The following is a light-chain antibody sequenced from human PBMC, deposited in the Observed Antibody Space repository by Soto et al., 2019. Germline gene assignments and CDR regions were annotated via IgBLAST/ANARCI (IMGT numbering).Light chain of an antibody. Sequence: DIVMTQSPDSLAVSLGERATVNCKSSQNILYSSNNNNYLAWYQQKPGQPPKLLLYWASTRESGVPDRFSGSGSGTDFTLTISSLQTEDVAVYYCQQYYRTPPTFGQGTKVDIK. J-gene: IGKJ1*01. CDR1: QNILYSSNNNNY. V-gene: IGKV4-1*01. CDR2: WAS. CDR3: QQYYRTPPT.